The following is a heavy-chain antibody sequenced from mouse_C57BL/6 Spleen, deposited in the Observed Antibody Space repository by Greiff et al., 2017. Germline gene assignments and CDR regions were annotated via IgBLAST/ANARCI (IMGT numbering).Heavy chain of an antibody. CDR3: ARERLRPY. Sequence: VKLQQPGAELVKPGASVKLSCKASGYTFTSYWMQWVKQRPGQGLEWIGEIDPSDSYTTYNQKFKGKATLTVDTSSSTAYMQLSSLTSEDSAVYYCARERLRPYWGQGTTLTVSS. V-gene: IGHV1-50*01. CDR2: IDPSDSYT. CDR1: GYTFTSYW. D-gene: IGHD3-2*02. J-gene: IGHJ2*01.